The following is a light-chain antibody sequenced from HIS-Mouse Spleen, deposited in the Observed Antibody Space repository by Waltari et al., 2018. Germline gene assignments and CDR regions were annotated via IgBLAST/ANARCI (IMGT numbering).Light chain of an antibody. CDR3: YSTDSSGNHRV. CDR1: ALPKKY. CDR2: EDS. J-gene: IGLJ2*01. Sequence: SYELTQPPSVSVSPGQTARNTCPGHALPKKYAYWYQQKSGQAPVLVIYEDSKRPSGIPERFSGSSSGTMATLTISGAQVEDEADYYCYSTDSSGNHRVFGGGTKLTVL. V-gene: IGLV3-10*01.